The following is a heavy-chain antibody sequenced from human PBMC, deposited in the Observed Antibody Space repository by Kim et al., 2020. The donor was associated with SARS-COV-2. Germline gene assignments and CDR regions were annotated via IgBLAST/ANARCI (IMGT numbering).Heavy chain of an antibody. CDR3: ARARRDGYRGDYFDY. Sequence: QKRQGRATMTTDPSTSTAYMELRSLRSDDTAVYYCARARRDGYRGDYFDYWGQGTLVTVSS. D-gene: IGHD5-12*01. V-gene: IGHV1-18*01. J-gene: IGHJ4*02.